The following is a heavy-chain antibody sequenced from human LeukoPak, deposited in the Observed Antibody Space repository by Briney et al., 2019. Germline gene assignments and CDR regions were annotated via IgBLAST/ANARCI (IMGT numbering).Heavy chain of an antibody. Sequence: GRSLRLSCAASGFTFSSYAMHWVRQAPGKGLEWVAVISYDGSNKYYADSVKGRFTISRDNSKNTPYLQMNSLRAEDTAVYYCARDFTSHWGYYYYYYGMDVWGQGTTVTVSS. D-gene: IGHD2-2*01. V-gene: IGHV3-30-3*01. CDR1: GFTFSSYA. CDR3: ARDFTSHWGYYYYYYGMDV. J-gene: IGHJ6*02. CDR2: ISYDGSNK.